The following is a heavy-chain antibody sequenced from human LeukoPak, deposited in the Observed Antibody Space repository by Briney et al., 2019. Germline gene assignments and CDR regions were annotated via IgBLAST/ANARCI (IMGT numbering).Heavy chain of an antibody. CDR3: ARGVGSGWYYFDY. D-gene: IGHD6-19*01. V-gene: IGHV1-18*01. CDR2: ISVHNGNT. Sequence: ASVKVSCKASGFKFTNFNFNCVRQAPGQGLEWMGWISVHNGNTNYGQKFQGRVTLTTDTSTNTVYMELRSLRSDDTAIYYCARGVGSGWYYFDYWGQGTLVTVSS. CDR1: GFKFTNFN. J-gene: IGHJ4*02.